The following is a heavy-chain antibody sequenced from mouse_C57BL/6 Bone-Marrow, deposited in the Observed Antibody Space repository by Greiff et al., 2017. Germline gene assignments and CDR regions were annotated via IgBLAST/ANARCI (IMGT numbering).Heavy chain of an antibody. V-gene: IGHV5-6*02. CDR1: GFTFSSYG. J-gene: IGHJ2*01. CDR2: ISSGGSYT. Sequence: EVNVVESGGDLVKPGGSLKLSCAASGFTFSSYGMSWVRQTPDKRLEWVATISSGGSYTYYPDSVKGRFTISRDNAKNTLYLQMSSLKSEDTAMYYCARRWGDYWGQGTTLTVSS. CDR3: ARRWGDY.